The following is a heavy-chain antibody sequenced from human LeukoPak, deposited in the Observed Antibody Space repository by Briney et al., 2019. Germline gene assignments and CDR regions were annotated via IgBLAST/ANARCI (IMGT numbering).Heavy chain of an antibody. V-gene: IGHV4-31*03. J-gene: IGHJ5*02. CDR1: GGSISSGGYY. D-gene: IGHD3-3*01. CDR3: AKTGDPIFGVVIYPPPGWFDP. CDR2: IYYSGST. Sequence: SQTLSLTCTVSGGSISSGGYYWSWIRQHPGKGLEWIGYIYYSGSTYYNPSLKSRVTISVDTSKNQFSLKLSSVTAADTAVYYCAKTGDPIFGVVIYPPPGWFDPWGQGTLVTVSS.